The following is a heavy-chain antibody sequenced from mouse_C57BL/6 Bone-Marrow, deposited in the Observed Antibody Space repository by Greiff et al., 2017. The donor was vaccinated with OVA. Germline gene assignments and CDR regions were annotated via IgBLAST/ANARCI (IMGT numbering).Heavy chain of an antibody. Sequence: QVQLQQSGAELARPGASVKLSCKASGYTFTSYGISWVKQRTGQGLEWIGEIYPRSGNTYYNEKFQGKATLTADKSSSTAYMELRSLTSEDSAVYFCASGPYGSSYLYWYFDGWGTGTTVTVSS. V-gene: IGHV1-81*01. CDR2: IYPRSGNT. J-gene: IGHJ1*03. D-gene: IGHD1-1*01. CDR3: ASGPYGSSYLYWYFDG. CDR1: GYTFTSYG.